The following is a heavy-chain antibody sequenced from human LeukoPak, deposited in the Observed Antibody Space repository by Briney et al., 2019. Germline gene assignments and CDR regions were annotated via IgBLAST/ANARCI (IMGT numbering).Heavy chain of an antibody. CDR2: ISGLSTYI. J-gene: IGHJ4*02. D-gene: IGHD3/OR15-3a*01. CDR3: ARSSGTGGPYYFDF. Sequence: GGSLRLSCAASGFTFNTYSMNWVRQAPGKGLGWVSSISGLSTYIYYPDSMRGRFTISRDNAKNSLFLQLSSLRAEDTAVYFCARSSGTGGPYYFDFWGQGSLVTVSS. V-gene: IGHV3-21*04. CDR1: GFTFNTYS.